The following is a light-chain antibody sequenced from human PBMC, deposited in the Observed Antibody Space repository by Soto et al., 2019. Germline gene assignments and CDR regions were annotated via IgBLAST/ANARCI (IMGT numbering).Light chain of an antibody. J-gene: IGKJ1*01. V-gene: IGKV1-39*01. Sequence: DIQMTQSPSSLSASVGDRVTITCRASQSISNYLNWYQQKPGKAPRLLIYAASSLQSGVPSRLSGSGSGTDFTLTISSPQPEDFATYYCQQSYSTPRTFGQGTKVKIK. CDR3: QQSYSTPRT. CDR2: AAS. CDR1: QSISNY.